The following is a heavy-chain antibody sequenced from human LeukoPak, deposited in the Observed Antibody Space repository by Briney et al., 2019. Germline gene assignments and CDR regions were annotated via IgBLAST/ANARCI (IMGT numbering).Heavy chain of an antibody. J-gene: IGHJ6*02. V-gene: IGHV1-69*13. D-gene: IGHD3-22*01. CDR3: AKGYYYDSSGYYPPYYYYGMDV. Sequence: SVKVSCKASGGTFSSYAISWVRQAPGQGLEWMGGIIPIFGTANYAQKFQGRVTITADESTSTAYMELSSLRSEDTAVYYCAKGYYYDSSGYYPPYYYYGMDVWGQGTTVTVSS. CDR2: IIPIFGTA. CDR1: GGTFSSYA.